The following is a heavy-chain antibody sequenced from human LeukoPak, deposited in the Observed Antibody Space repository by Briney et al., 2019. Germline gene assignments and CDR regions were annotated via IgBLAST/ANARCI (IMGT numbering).Heavy chain of an antibody. V-gene: IGHV4-39*07. J-gene: IGHJ3*02. D-gene: IGHD4-17*01. Sequence: SETLSLTCTVSGGSISGSSYYWGWIRQPPGKGLEWIGSIYYSGSTYYNPSLKSRVTISVDTSKNQFSLKLSSVTAADTAVYYCARFTGDYAAFDIWGQGTMVTVSS. CDR2: IYYSGST. CDR3: ARFTGDYAAFDI. CDR1: GGSISGSSYY.